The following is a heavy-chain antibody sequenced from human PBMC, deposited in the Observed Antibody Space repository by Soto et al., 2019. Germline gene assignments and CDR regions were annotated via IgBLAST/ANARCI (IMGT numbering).Heavy chain of an antibody. J-gene: IGHJ6*02. CDR1: GYTLTELS. D-gene: IGHD3-9*01. CDR3: ATADILTGGDYYGMDV. Sequence: QVQLVQSGAEVKKPGASVKVSCKVSGYTLTELSMHWVRQAPGKGLEWMGGFDPEDGETIYAQKFEGRVTMTEDTSTDTANMELSSLRSEDTAVYYCATADILTGGDYYGMDVWGQGTTFTVSS. CDR2: FDPEDGET. V-gene: IGHV1-24*01.